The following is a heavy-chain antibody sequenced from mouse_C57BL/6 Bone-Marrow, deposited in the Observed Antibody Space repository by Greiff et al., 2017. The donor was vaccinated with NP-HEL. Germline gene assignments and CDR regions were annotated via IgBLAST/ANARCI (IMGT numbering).Heavy chain of an antibody. Sequence: VQLQQSGAELARPGASVKLSCKASGYTFTSYGISWVKQRTGQGLEWIGEIYPRSGNTYYNEKFKGKATLTADKSSSTAYMELRSLTSEDSAVYFCANAYYDYDALYAMDYWGQGTSVTVSS. CDR1: GYTFTSYG. V-gene: IGHV1-81*01. J-gene: IGHJ4*01. CDR2: IYPRSGNT. D-gene: IGHD2-4*01. CDR3: ANAYYDYDALYAMDY.